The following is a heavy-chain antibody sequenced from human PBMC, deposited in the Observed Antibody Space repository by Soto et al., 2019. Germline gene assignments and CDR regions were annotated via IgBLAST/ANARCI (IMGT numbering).Heavy chain of an antibody. CDR3: AAAHYYDFWSGYSSPWYYFDY. CDR1: GFTFTSSA. Sequence: SVKVSCKASGFTFTSSAVQWVRQARGQRLEWIGWIVVGSGNTNYAQKFQERVTITRDMSTSTAYMELSSLRSEDTAVYYCAAAHYYDFWSGYSSPWYYFDYWG. CDR2: IVVGSGNT. D-gene: IGHD3-3*01. J-gene: IGHJ4*01. V-gene: IGHV1-58*01.